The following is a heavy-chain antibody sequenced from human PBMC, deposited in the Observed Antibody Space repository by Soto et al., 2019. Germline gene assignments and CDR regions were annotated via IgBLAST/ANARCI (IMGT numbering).Heavy chain of an antibody. CDR2: IYTSGST. CDR1: GGSISTYY. D-gene: IGHD6-13*01. Sequence: SETLSLTCTVAGGSISTYYWSWIRQPAGKGLEWIGRIYTSGSTNYNPSLKSRVTMSVDTSKIQFSLKLSSVTAADTAVYYCARSSAGYGSSWYYFDYWGQGTLVTASS. J-gene: IGHJ4*02. CDR3: ARSSAGYGSSWYYFDY. V-gene: IGHV4-4*07.